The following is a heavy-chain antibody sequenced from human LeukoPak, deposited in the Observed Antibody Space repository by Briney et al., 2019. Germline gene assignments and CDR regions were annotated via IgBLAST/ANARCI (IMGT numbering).Heavy chain of an antibody. CDR3: FRAAAGFVRGY. Sequence: ASVKVSCKASGYTFTGYYMHWVRQAPGQGLEWMGWINPNSGGTNYAQKFQGRVTMTRGTSISTVYMELSRLRSDDTAVYYCFRAAAGFVRGYWGQGTLVTVPS. J-gene: IGHJ4*02. V-gene: IGHV1-2*02. D-gene: IGHD6-13*01. CDR2: INPNSGGT. CDR1: GYTFTGYY.